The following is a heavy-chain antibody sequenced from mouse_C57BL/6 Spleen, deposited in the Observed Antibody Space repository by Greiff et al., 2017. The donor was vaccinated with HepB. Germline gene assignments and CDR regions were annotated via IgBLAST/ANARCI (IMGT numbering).Heavy chain of an antibody. J-gene: IGHJ4*01. Sequence: EVKLVESGGGLVQPKGSLKLSCAASGFTFNTYAMHWVRQAPGKGLEWVARIRSKSSNYATYYADSVKDRFTISRDDSQSMLYLQMNNLKTEDTARYYGVKGVYDGDDVGAMDDGGQGTSVTVSS. CDR2: IRSKSSNYAT. CDR3: VKGVYDGDDVGAMDD. V-gene: IGHV10-3*01. CDR1: GFTFNTYA. D-gene: IGHD2-2*01.